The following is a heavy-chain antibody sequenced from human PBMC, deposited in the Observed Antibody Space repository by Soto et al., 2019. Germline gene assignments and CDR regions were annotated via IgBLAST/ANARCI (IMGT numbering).Heavy chain of an antibody. Sequence: GASVKVSCKASGGTFSSYAISWVRQAPGQGLEWMGGIIPIFGTANYAQKFQGRVTITADESTSTAYMELSSLRSEDTAVYYCARPSSSSSLFYYYYYGMDFWGQGTTVTVSS. D-gene: IGHD6-6*01. CDR2: IIPIFGTA. V-gene: IGHV1-69*13. CDR1: GGTFSSYA. CDR3: ARPSSSSSLFYYYYYGMDF. J-gene: IGHJ6*02.